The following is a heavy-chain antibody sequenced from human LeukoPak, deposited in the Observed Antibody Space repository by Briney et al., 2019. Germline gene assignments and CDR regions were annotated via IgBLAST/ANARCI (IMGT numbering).Heavy chain of an antibody. V-gene: IGHV3-30*18. J-gene: IGHJ4*02. CDR2: ISYDGRNK. Sequence: GKSLRLSCAASGFTFNNYGMHWVRQAPGKGLEWVAVISYDGRNKHYPDSVKGRFTISRDISTDTLWLQMDSLRTEDTAVYYCAKGPLRGTAAAIDYWGQGALVTVSS. D-gene: IGHD2-2*01. CDR1: GFTFNNYG. CDR3: AKGPLRGTAAAIDY.